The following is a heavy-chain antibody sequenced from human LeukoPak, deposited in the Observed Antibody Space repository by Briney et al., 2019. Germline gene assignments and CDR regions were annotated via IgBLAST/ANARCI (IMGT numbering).Heavy chain of an antibody. V-gene: IGHV1-3*01. CDR1: GYTFSIYA. J-gene: IGHJ4*02. D-gene: IGHD6-13*01. CDR2: INAGNGNT. Sequence: VASVKVSCKASGYTFSIYAMHWVRQAPGQRLEWMGWINAGNGNTKYSQKFQGRVTFTRDTSASTSYMELSSLTSEDTAVYYCARGGIGSWPFDSWGQGTLVTVSS. CDR3: ARGGIGSWPFDS.